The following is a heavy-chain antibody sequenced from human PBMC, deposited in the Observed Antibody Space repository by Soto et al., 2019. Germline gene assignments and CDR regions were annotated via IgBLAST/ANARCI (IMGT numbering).Heavy chain of an antibody. J-gene: IGHJ5*02. V-gene: IGHV3-48*03. D-gene: IGHD2-15*01. CDR3: ARDACSGGSCYLGGWFDP. CDR1: GFTFSSYE. Sequence: EVQLVESGGGLVQPGGSLRLSCAASGFTFSSYEMNWVRQAPGKGLEWVSYISSSGSTIYYADSVKGRFTISRDNAKNSRYLQMNSLRAEDTAVYYCARDACSGGSCYLGGWFDPWGQGTLVTVSS. CDR2: ISSSGSTI.